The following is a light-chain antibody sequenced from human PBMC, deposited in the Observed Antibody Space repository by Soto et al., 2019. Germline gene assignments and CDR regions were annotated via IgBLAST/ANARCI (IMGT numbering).Light chain of an antibody. CDR1: SSNIGSNY. Sequence: QLVLTQPPSASGTPGQRVTISCSGSSSNIGSNYVYWYQQLPGAAPKLLISRDNQRPSGVPDRFSGSKSGTSASLAISGLRSEDEANYYCATWDDSLTGRWVFGGGTKLTVL. CDR2: RDN. V-gene: IGLV1-47*01. CDR3: ATWDDSLTGRWV. J-gene: IGLJ3*02.